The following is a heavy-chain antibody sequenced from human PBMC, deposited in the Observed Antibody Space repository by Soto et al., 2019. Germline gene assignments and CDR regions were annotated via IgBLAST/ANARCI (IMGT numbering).Heavy chain of an antibody. D-gene: IGHD3-10*01. V-gene: IGHV4-30-4*01. CDR1: GGSISSGDYY. J-gene: IGHJ4*02. Sequence: SETLSLTCTVSGGSISSGDYYWSWVRQPPGKGLEWIGYIYYSGSTYYNPSLKSRVTISVDTSKNQFSLKLSSMTAADTAVYYCARVKARGRYFDYWGQGTLVTVSS. CDR2: IYYSGST. CDR3: ARVKARGRYFDY.